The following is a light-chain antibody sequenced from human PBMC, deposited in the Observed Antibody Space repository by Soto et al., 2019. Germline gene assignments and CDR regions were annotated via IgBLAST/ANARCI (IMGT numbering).Light chain of an antibody. V-gene: IGKV1-5*03. Sequence: DIQRTQSPSTLSGSVGDRVTITCRASQTISSWLAWYQQKPGKAPKLLIYKASTLKSGVPSRFSVSGSGTECTLTISGLKTDDFAIYYCQQYINYTWTFGQGTKVDIK. CDR1: QTISSW. CDR2: KAS. CDR3: QQYINYTWT. J-gene: IGKJ1*01.